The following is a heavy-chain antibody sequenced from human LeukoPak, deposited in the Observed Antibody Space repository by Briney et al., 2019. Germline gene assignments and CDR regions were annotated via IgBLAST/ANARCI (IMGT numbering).Heavy chain of an antibody. D-gene: IGHD1-1*01. V-gene: IGHV3-23*01. CDR2: IRGNNGTT. J-gene: IGHJ4*02. CDR1: GFTFSSYA. CDR3: AKGAGSPYYFDY. Sequence: PGGSLRLSCAASGFTFSSYAMSWVRQAPGKGLQSVSLIRGNNGTTYYADSVEGRVISSRDNSKNTLYLQMNSLRDEDTAVYYCAKGAGSPYYFDYWGQGTLVTVSS.